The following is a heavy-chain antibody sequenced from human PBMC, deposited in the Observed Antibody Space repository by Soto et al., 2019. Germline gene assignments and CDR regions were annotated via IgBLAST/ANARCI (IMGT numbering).Heavy chain of an antibody. V-gene: IGHV3-15*02. CDR3: TTWRREKSCTIVSCYGGDAY. Sequence: EVPLVESGGALVKPGESLTLSCAASGFTFNSAWMTWVRQAPGKGLEWVGRIKSWTDGGRVDTAAPVKSRFTISRDDSKNTFYLRMDSLKSEDTAVYYCTTWRREKSCTIVSCYGGDAYWGQGTLVPVSS. CDR1: GFTFNSAW. CDR2: IKSWTDGGRV. D-gene: IGHD2-8*01. J-gene: IGHJ4*02.